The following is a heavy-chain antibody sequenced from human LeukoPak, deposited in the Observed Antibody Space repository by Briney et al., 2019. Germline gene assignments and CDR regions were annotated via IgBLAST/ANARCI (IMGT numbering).Heavy chain of an antibody. CDR1: GGTFSSYA. D-gene: IGHD6-19*01. CDR3: TRDLGYSSGWLDAFHI. CDR2: IIPIFGTA. V-gene: IGHV1-69*13. Sequence: SVKVSCKASGGTFSSYAISWVRQAPGQGLEWMGGIIPIFGTANYAQKFQGRVTITADESTSTAYMELSSLRSEDTAVYYCTRDLGYSSGWLDAFHIWGQGTMVTVSS. J-gene: IGHJ3*02.